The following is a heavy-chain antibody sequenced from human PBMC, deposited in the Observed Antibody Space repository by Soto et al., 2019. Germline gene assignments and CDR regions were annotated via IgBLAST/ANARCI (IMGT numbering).Heavy chain of an antibody. CDR2: IYQSGNT. V-gene: IGHV4-38-2*02. CDR3: VRGKVNFDF. Sequence: SETLSLTCSVANYSISSGYHWGWIRQPPGKGLEGIGTIYQSGNTYQNPSLKSRVILSIDTSKNQFSLNLRNVTAADTAVYYCVRGKVNFDFWRKGILVPASP. CDR1: NYSISSGYH. J-gene: IGHJ4*02.